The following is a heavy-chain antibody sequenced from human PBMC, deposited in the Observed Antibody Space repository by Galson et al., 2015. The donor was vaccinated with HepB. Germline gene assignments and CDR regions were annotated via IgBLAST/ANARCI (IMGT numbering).Heavy chain of an antibody. CDR2: ISAYNGNT. V-gene: IGHV1-18*01. D-gene: IGHD4-17*01. J-gene: IGHJ4*02. CDR1: GYTFTSYG. Sequence: SVKVSCKASGYTFTSYGISWVRQAPGQGLEWMGWISAYNGNTNYAQKLQGRVTMTTDTSTSTAYMELRSLRSDDTAVYYCARAILPTLTAGRYVGYWGQGTLVTVSS. CDR3: ARAILPTLTAGRYVGY.